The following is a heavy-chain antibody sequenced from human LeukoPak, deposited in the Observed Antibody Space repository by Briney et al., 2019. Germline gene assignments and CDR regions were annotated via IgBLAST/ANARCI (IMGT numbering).Heavy chain of an antibody. CDR1: GYTFTSYA. Sequence: ASVKVSCKASGYTFTSYAIHWVRQAPGQRLEWLGWINGGNGNTKYSQKFQDRVTITRDTSASTAYMELSSLRSEDTAVYYCARDLTMIRGAAFYYYGMDVWGKGTTVTVSS. V-gene: IGHV1-3*01. CDR2: INGGNGNT. J-gene: IGHJ6*04. D-gene: IGHD3-10*01. CDR3: ARDLTMIRGAAFYYYGMDV.